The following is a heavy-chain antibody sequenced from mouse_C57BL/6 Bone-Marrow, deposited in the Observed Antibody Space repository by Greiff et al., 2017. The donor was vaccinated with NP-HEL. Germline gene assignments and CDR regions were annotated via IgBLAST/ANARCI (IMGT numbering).Heavy chain of an antibody. J-gene: IGHJ4*01. Sequence: DVKLVESGGGLVKPGGSLKLSCAASGFTFSSYAMSWVRQTPEKRLEWVATISDGGSYTYYPDNVKGRFTISRDNAKNNLYLQMSHLKSEDTAMYYCATSITTVVANYAMDYWGQGTSVTVSS. CDR1: GFTFSSYA. CDR2: ISDGGSYT. V-gene: IGHV5-4*03. CDR3: ATSITTVVANYAMDY. D-gene: IGHD1-1*01.